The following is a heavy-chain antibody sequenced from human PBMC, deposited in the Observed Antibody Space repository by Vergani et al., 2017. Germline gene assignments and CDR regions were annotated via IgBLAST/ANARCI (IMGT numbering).Heavy chain of an antibody. CDR1: GFTFSSYS. CDR3: ARDTGRGQQLVRLNY. CDR2: ISSSSSYI. J-gene: IGHJ4*02. Sequence: EVQLVESGGGLVKPGGSLRLSCAASGFTFSSYSMNWVRQAPGKGLEWVSSISSSSSYIYYADSVKGRFTISRDNAKNSLYLQMNSLRAEDTAVYYWARDTGRGQQLVRLNYWGQGTLVTVSS. V-gene: IGHV3-21*01. D-gene: IGHD6-13*01.